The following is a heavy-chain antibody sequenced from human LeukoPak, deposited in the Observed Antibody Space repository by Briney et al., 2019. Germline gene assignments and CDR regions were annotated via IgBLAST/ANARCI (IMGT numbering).Heavy chain of an antibody. D-gene: IGHD6-13*01. V-gene: IGHV4-59*01. Sequence: SETLSLTCTVSGDSISSYFWSWIRQPPGKGLEWIGYIYYSGSTNYNPSLKSRVTISLDMSKNQFSLKLSSVTAADTAVYYCAREAGRVAAAAHFQHWGQGTLVTVSS. J-gene: IGHJ1*01. CDR1: GDSISSYF. CDR2: IYYSGST. CDR3: AREAGRVAAAAHFQH.